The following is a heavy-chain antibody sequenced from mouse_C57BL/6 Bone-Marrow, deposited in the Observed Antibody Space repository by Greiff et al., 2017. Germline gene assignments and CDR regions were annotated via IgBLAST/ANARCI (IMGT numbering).Heavy chain of an antibody. CDR1: GFNIKDYY. CDR3: THFYYYGSSQAWFAY. D-gene: IGHD1-1*01. V-gene: IGHV14-4*01. CDR2: IDPENGDT. J-gene: IGHJ3*01. Sequence: EVQLQQSGAELVRPGASVKLSCTASGFNIKDYYMHWVKQRPEQGLEWIGWIDPENGDTEYASKFQGKATITADTSSNTAYLQLSSLTSEDTAVYYCTHFYYYGSSQAWFAYWGQGTLVTVSA.